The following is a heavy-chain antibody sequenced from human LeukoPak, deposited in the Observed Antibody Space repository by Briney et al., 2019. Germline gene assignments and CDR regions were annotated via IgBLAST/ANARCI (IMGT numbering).Heavy chain of an antibody. CDR1: GYTFTGYY. V-gene: IGHV1-2*02. D-gene: IGHD5-12*01. Sequence: ASVKVSCKASGYTFTGYYMHWVRRAPGQGLEWMGWINPNTGVTNYAQKFQGRVTMTRDTSISTAYMELSRLRSDDTAVYYCASYPRYSSSPPFDYWGQGTPVTVSS. J-gene: IGHJ4*02. CDR3: ASYPRYSSSPPFDY. CDR2: INPNTGVT.